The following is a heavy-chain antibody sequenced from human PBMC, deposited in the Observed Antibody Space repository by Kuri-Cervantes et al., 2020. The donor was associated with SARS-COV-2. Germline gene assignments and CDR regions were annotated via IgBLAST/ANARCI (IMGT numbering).Heavy chain of an antibody. Sequence: GGSLRLSCAASGFTFDDYGMSWVRQAPGKGLEWVSGINWNGGSTGYADSVKGRFTISRDNAKNSLYLQMNSLRAEDTAVYYCARDLGVYGSGSYYDYWGQGTLVTVSS. J-gene: IGHJ4*02. V-gene: IGHV3-20*04. CDR1: GFTFDDYG. CDR3: ARDLGVYGSGSYYDY. CDR2: INWNGGST. D-gene: IGHD3-10*01.